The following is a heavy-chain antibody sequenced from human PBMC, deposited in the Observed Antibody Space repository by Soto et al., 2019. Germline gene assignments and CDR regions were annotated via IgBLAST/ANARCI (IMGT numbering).Heavy chain of an antibody. CDR2: IKQDGSEK. D-gene: IGHD6-13*01. V-gene: IGHV3-7*03. J-gene: IGHJ6*02. CDR1: GFTFSSYW. Sequence: GGSLRLSCAASGFTFSSYWMSWVRQAPGKGLEWVANIKQDGSEKYYVDSVTGRFTISRDNAKNSLYLQMNSLRAEDTAVYYCASGGAAAGTGDYYGVDGGGQGTTVTVS. CDR3: ASGGAAAGTGDYYGVDG.